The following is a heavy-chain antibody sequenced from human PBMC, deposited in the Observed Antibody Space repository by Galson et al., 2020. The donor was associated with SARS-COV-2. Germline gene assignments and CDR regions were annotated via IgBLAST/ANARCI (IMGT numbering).Heavy chain of an antibody. V-gene: IGHV6-1*01. D-gene: IGHD6-19*01. J-gene: IGHJ6*02. Sequence: SQTLSLTCAISGDSVSSNSAAWNWIRQSPSRGLEWLGRTYYRSKWYNNYAVSVKSRITINPDTSKNQFSLQLNSVTPEDTAVYYCAKDLTIAVAGTYFYYCRDVWGQGTTVTVS. CDR1: GDSVSSNSAA. CDR3: AKDLTIAVAGTYFYYCRDV. CDR2: TYYRSKWYN.